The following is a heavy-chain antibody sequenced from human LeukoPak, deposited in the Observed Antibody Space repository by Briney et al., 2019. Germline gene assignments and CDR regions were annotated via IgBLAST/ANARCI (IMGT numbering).Heavy chain of an antibody. CDR1: GGSISSSNW. D-gene: IGHD3-10*01. CDR2: IYHSGST. V-gene: IGHV4-4*02. Sequence: SETLSLTCAVSGGSISSSNWWSWVRQPPGKGLEWIGEIYHSGSTNYNPSLKSRVTISVDKSKNQFSLKLSSVTAADTAVYYCARGKGSGSSYYYYYGMDVWGQGTTVTVSS. CDR3: ARGKGSGSSYYYYYGMDV. J-gene: IGHJ6*02.